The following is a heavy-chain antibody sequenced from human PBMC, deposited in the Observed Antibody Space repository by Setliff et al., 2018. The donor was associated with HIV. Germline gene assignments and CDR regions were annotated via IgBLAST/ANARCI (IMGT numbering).Heavy chain of an antibody. Sequence: GASVKVSCKASGYTFNAYYIHWVRQAPGQGLEWMGRINPNTGDTNFAQKFQGRVTMTRDTSMNTAYMELSRLRSDDTAVYYCARDPAPSSSASYFQHWGQGTPVTVSS. D-gene: IGHD6-6*01. CDR2: INPNTGDT. J-gene: IGHJ1*01. V-gene: IGHV1-2*06. CDR1: GYTFNAYY. CDR3: ARDPAPSSSASYFQH.